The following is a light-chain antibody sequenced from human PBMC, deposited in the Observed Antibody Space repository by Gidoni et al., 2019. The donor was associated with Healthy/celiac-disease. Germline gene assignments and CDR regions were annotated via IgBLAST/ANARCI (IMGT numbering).Light chain of an antibody. CDR3: PQSYSPPT. V-gene: IGKV1-39*01. CDR2: ATS. Sequence: DMQVTQSPSSQSAAVGDRVTITSRSSHSISSYLTGYQQQPGKAPELLVYATSRLHSGVPSRFSGSGSATDFTLTISSLQSEDFATYYCPQSYSPPTFGHGTKVEIK. J-gene: IGKJ3*01. CDR1: HSISSY.